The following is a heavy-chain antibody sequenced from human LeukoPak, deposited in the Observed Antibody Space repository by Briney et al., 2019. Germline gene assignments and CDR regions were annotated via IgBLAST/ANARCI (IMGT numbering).Heavy chain of an antibody. V-gene: IGHV3-72*01. J-gene: IGHJ3*02. Sequence: PGGSLRLSCAVSGFTFSDHYMDWVRQAPGKGLEWVARSRSKAQSYSTEYAASVEGRFTISRDDSKDLLYLQMNSLKTEDPAVYYCAREGRDAYNYAFDTWGQGTMVTVSS. CDR2: SRSKAQSYST. CDR1: GFTFSDHY. CDR3: AREGRDAYNYAFDT. D-gene: IGHD5-24*01.